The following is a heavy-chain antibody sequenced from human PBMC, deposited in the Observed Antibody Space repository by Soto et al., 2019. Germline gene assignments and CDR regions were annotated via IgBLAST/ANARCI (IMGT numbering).Heavy chain of an antibody. Sequence: EVQLLESGGGLVQPGGSLRLSCAASGFTFSSYSMSWVRQAPGKGREWVSGFRSGGDDDTTYYADSVRGRFTISRDNSKNKLFLQMNSLRYEYTAIYYCAKQVNSGSGSQFFDYWGQGTLVTVSS. V-gene: IGHV3-23*01. CDR3: AKQVNSGSGSQFFDY. CDR2: FRSGGDDDTT. D-gene: IGHD3-10*01. CDR1: GFTFSSYS. J-gene: IGHJ4*02.